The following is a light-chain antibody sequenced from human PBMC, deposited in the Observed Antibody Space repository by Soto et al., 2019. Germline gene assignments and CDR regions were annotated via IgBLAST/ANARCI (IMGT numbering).Light chain of an antibody. CDR1: QSISNW. Sequence: DIQMTQSPSSLSASVGDRVTITCRASQSISNWLAWYQQKPGKAPKLLIYKASSLESGVPSRFSGSGSGTEFTLTISSLQPDDFATYYCQQYNTYSITFGQGTRREIK. CDR2: KAS. J-gene: IGKJ5*01. CDR3: QQYNTYSIT. V-gene: IGKV1-5*03.